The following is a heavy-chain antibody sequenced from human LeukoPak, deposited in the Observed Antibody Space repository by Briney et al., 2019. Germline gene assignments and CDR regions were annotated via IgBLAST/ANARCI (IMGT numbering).Heavy chain of an antibody. Sequence: PGGSLRLSCAASGFTFSSYEMNWVRQAPGKGLEWVSYISSSGSTTYYADSVKGRFTISRDNAKNSLYLQMNSLRAEDTAVYYCARHYYDSSGYYKGDYWGQGTLVTVSS. V-gene: IGHV3-48*03. CDR3: ARHYYDSSGYYKGDY. CDR2: ISSSGSTT. D-gene: IGHD3-22*01. CDR1: GFTFSSYE. J-gene: IGHJ4*02.